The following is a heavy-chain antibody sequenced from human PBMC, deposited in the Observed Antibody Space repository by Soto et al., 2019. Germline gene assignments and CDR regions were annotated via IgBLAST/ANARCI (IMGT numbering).Heavy chain of an antibody. V-gene: IGHV3-11*04. J-gene: IGHJ6*02. Sequence: TGGSLRLSCAASGFTFSGYYMSWVRPGPGEGLEWVSYISSSGSTIYYADSVKGRFTISRDNAKNSLYLQMNSLRAEDTAVYYCARDNITIFGVVTHGMDVWGQGTTVTVSS. CDR3: ARDNITIFGVVTHGMDV. CDR2: ISSSGSTI. D-gene: IGHD3-3*01. CDR1: GFTFSGYY.